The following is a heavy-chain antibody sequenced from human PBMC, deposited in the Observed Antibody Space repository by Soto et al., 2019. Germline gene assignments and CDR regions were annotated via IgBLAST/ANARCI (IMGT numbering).Heavy chain of an antibody. CDR3: ARMNVDSYQFYYAMDV. Sequence: SGPTLVNPIDTLTLTCTVSGFSLTTGKMGVSWIRQPPGKALEWLAHIFSDNERSYSTSLQGRLTISKDTSGSQVVLSMTNVDPVDTATYYCARMNVDSYQFYYAMDVWGQGTTVTVSS. V-gene: IGHV2-26*01. D-gene: IGHD4-17*01. J-gene: IGHJ6*02. CDR1: GFSLTTGKMG. CDR2: IFSDNER.